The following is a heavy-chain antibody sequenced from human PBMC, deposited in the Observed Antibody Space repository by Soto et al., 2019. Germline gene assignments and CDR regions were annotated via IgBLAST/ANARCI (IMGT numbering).Heavy chain of an antibody. CDR1: GGSISSSSYY. V-gene: IGHV4-39*01. Sequence: QLQLQESGPGLVKPSETLSLTCTVSGGSISSSSYYWGWIRQPPGKGLEWIGSIFYSGSTYYNPSLNSRVTIPVDTSKNQLSLKLSSVTAADTAVYYCARHLTYCSAGSCYSDFPYYGMDVWGQGTTVTVSS. CDR3: ARHLTYCSAGSCYSDFPYYGMDV. CDR2: IFYSGST. D-gene: IGHD2-15*01. J-gene: IGHJ6*02.